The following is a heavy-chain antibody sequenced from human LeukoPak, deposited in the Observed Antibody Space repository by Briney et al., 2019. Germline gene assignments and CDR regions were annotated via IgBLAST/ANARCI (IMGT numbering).Heavy chain of an antibody. CDR1: GFTFSSYS. J-gene: IGHJ3*02. Sequence: GGSLRLSCAASGFTFSSYSMNWVRQAPGKGLEWVSYISSSSSTIYYADSVKGRFTISRDNAKNSLCLQMNSLRAEDTAVYYCARDGLFTGSIDAFDIWGQGTMVTVSS. CDR2: ISSSSSTI. V-gene: IGHV3-48*01. CDR3: ARDGLFTGSIDAFDI. D-gene: IGHD3-22*01.